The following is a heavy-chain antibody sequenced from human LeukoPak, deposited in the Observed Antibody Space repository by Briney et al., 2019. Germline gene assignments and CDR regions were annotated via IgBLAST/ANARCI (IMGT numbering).Heavy chain of an antibody. D-gene: IGHD6-13*01. CDR3: ARGRYSSSWYSPSLDY. CDR1: GGSISSYY. Sequence: SETLSLTCTVSGGSISSYYWSWIRQPPGKGLEWIGEINHSGSTNYNPSLKSRVTISVDTSKNQFSLKLSSVTAADTAVYYCARGRYSSSWYSPSLDYWGQGTLVTVSS. J-gene: IGHJ4*02. CDR2: INHSGST. V-gene: IGHV4-34*01.